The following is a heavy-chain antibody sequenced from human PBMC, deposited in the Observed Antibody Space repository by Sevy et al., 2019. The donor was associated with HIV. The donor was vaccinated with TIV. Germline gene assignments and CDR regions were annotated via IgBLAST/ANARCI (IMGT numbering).Heavy chain of an antibody. V-gene: IGHV3-23*01. CDR3: AKRADATYYYDSSGYFGY. D-gene: IGHD3-22*01. CDR1: GFTFSSYA. Sequence: GGSLRLSCAASGFTFSSYAMSWVRQAPGKGLEWVSAISGSGGSTYYADSEKGRFTISRDNSKNTLYLQMNSLRAEDTAVYYCAKRADATYYYDSSGYFGYWGQGTLVTVSS. J-gene: IGHJ4*02. CDR2: ISGSGGST.